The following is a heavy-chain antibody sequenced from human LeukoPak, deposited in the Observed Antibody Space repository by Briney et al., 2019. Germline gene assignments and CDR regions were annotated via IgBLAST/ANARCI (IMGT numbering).Heavy chain of an antibody. Sequence: PGGSLRLSCAASGFTFSSHWMSWVRQAPGKGLEWVANIKQDGSEKYFLDSVKGRFTISRDNAKNSLYLQMNSLRAEDTAVYYCARAASGSYSIWGQGTLVTVSS. V-gene: IGHV3-7*01. CDR3: ARAASGSYSI. CDR2: IKQDGSEK. D-gene: IGHD1-26*01. J-gene: IGHJ4*02. CDR1: GFTFSSHW.